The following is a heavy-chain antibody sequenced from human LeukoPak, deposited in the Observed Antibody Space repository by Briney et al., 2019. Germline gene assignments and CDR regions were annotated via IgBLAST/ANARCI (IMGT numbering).Heavy chain of an antibody. J-gene: IGHJ4*02. CDR1: GFTFSSYA. CDR2: ISGSGGST. CDR3: AKQGGYSYGPYYFDY. Sequence: GGSLRLSCAASGFTFSSYAMSWVRQAPGKGLEWVSAISGSGGSTYYADSVKGRFTISRDNSKNTLYLQMNSLRAEDTAVYYCAKQGGYSYGPYYFDYWGQGTLVTVSS. V-gene: IGHV3-23*01. D-gene: IGHD5-18*01.